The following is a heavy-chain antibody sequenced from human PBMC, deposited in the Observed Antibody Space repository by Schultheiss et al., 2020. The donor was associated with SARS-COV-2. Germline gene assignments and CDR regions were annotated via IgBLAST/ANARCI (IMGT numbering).Heavy chain of an antibody. Sequence: SETLSLTCTVSGGSISSGGYYWSWIRQHPGKGLEWIGEINHSGSTNYNPSLKSRVTISVDTSKNQFSLKLSSVTAADTAVYYCARVSTYCSSTSCHDAFDIWGQGTMVTVSS. CDR2: INHSGST. V-gene: IGHV4-39*07. D-gene: IGHD2-2*01. CDR3: ARVSTYCSSTSCHDAFDI. CDR1: GGSISSGGYY. J-gene: IGHJ3*02.